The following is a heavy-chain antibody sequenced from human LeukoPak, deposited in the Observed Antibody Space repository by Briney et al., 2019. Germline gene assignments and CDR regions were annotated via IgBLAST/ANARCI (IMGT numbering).Heavy chain of an antibody. J-gene: IGHJ4*02. CDR3: ARLIPNNFDS. CDR2: INHSGST. D-gene: IGHD3-16*01. CDR1: GGSFSDYY. Sequence: PSETLSLTCAVYGGSFSDYYWSWVRQTPGKGLEWIGEINHSGSTNYNPSLKSRVTISVDTAKNQFSLKLSAVTAADTAVYYCARLIPNNFDSWGQGTLVTVSS. V-gene: IGHV4-34*01.